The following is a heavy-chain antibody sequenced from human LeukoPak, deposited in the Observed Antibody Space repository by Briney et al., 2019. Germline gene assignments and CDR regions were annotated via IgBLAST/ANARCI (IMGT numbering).Heavy chain of an antibody. Sequence: ASVKVSCKASGGTFSSYAISWVRQAPGQGLEWMGGIIPIFGTANYAQKFQGRVTITTDESTSTAYMELSSLRSEDTAVYYCATEYYYGSGSYPYYDSSGYYAGTWGQGTLVTVSS. CDR3: ATEYYYGSGSYPYYDSSGYYAGT. V-gene: IGHV1-69*05. D-gene: IGHD3-10*01. J-gene: IGHJ5*02. CDR1: GGTFSSYA. CDR2: IIPIFGTA.